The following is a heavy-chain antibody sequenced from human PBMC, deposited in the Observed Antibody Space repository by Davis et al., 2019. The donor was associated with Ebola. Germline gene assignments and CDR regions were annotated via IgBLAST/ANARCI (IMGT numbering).Heavy chain of an antibody. CDR3: ARGMPMDV. D-gene: IGHD2-2*01. CDR1: GYSFSSYW. Sequence: GESLKISCKGSGYSFSSYWIGWVRQMPGKGLEWMGVIYPGDSDTRYSPSFQGHVTISADKSTTTAYLQWSSLKASDTAMYYCARGMPMDVWGQGTTVTVSS. V-gene: IGHV5-51*01. CDR2: IYPGDSDT. J-gene: IGHJ6*02.